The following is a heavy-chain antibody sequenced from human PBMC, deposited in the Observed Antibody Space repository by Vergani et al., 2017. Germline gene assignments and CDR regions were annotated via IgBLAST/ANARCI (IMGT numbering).Heavy chain of an antibody. CDR2: IRSKNDGGTA. D-gene: IGHD2-21*01. V-gene: IGHV3-15*01. J-gene: IGHJ6*03. CDR3: TAEKEVAFYYSYYHMDV. CDR1: GITFKNAW. Sequence: EVQVVESGGGLIKPGGSLRLSCVVSGITFKNAWINWVRQAPGKGLEWIGRIRSKNDGGTADYAAPLKGRFIISRDDSKNFLYLQMNSLKIEDTALYFCTAEKEVAFYYSYYHMDVWGKGTTGTVSS.